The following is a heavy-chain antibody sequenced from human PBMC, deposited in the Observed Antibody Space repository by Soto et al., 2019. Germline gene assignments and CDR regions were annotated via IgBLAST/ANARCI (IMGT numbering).Heavy chain of an antibody. CDR3: AKVGLRLGGDY. J-gene: IGHJ4*02. D-gene: IGHD5-12*01. Sequence: EVQLLESGGGLVQPGGSLRLSCAASGFSFSNYAMSWVRQPPGKGLEWVSTITGYGGTTYYADSVKGRFTIYRDNSKNTLFLQVNSLRDEDTAVYYCAKVGLRLGGDYWGQGTLVTVSS. V-gene: IGHV3-23*01. CDR2: ITGYGGTT. CDR1: GFSFSNYA.